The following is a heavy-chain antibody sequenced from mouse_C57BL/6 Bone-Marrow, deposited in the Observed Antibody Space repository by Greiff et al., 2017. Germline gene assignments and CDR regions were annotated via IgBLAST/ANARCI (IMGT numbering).Heavy chain of an antibody. D-gene: IGHD2-3*01. CDR3: ARPGGYYDY. V-gene: IGHV1-59*01. CDR2: IDPSDSYT. Sequence: QVQLKQPGAELVRPGTSVKLSCKASGYTFTSYWMHWVKQRPGQGLEWIGVIDPSDSYTNYNQKFKGKATLTVDTSSSTAYMQLSSLTSEDSAVYYCARPGGYYDYWGQGTLVTVSA. J-gene: IGHJ3*01. CDR1: GYTFTSYW.